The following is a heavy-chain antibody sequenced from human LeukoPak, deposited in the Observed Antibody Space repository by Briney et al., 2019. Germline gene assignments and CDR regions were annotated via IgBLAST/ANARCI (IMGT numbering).Heavy chain of an antibody. J-gene: IGHJ4*02. D-gene: IGHD5-18*01. CDR1: GFTFSSYG. CDR2: IWFDGSNK. V-gene: IGHV3-33*01. Sequence: GGSLRLSCAASGFTFSSYGMHWVRQAPGRGLEWVAVIWFDGSNKYYADSVKGRFTISRDNSKNTLYLQMSSPRAEDTAVYYCARDTAMVYFDYWGQGTLVTVSS. CDR3: ARDTAMVYFDY.